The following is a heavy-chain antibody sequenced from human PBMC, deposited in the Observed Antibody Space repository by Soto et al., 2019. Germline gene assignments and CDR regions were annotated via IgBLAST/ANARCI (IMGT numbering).Heavy chain of an antibody. J-gene: IGHJ6*02. CDR3: ARSPYYDFWSGYYRSANYYYGMDV. D-gene: IGHD3-3*01. CDR1: GYTFTGYY. Sequence: ASVKVSCKASGYTFTGYYMHWVRQAPGQGLEWMGWINPNSGGTNYAQKFQGWVTVTRDTSISTAYMELSRLRSDDTAVYYCARSPYYDFWSGYYRSANYYYGMDVWGQGTTVTVS. V-gene: IGHV1-2*04. CDR2: INPNSGGT.